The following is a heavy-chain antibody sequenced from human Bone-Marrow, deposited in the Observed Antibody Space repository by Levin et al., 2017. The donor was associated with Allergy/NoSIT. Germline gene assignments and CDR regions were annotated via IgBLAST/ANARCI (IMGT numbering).Heavy chain of an antibody. CDR1: GFNFRAYE. CDR3: AGEGGYGGDSCAFDI. D-gene: IGHD4-23*01. J-gene: IGHJ3*02. Sequence: PGGSLRLSCAASGFNFRAYEMHWVRQTPGKGLEWLSYISDSGYTRNYADSVKGRFTVSRDNPNDSLYLQMNSLGVEDTGVYYCAGEGGYGGDSCAFDIWGQGTMVTVSS. CDR2: ISDSGYTR. V-gene: IGHV3-48*03.